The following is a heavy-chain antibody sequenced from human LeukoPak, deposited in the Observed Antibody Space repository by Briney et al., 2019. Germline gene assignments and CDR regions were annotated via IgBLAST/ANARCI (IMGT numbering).Heavy chain of an antibody. CDR2: IYSSGST. V-gene: IGHV4-4*07. CDR3: ARRRGTYYYDSSGYYGKNWFDP. Sequence: PSETLSLTCTVSGDSISSFYWSWIRQPAGKGLEWIGRIYSSGSTNYNPSLESRVTMSVDTSKNQLSLKLSSVTAADTAVYYCARRRGTYYYDSSGYYGKNWFDPWGQGTLVTVSS. CDR1: GDSISSFY. D-gene: IGHD3-22*01. J-gene: IGHJ5*02.